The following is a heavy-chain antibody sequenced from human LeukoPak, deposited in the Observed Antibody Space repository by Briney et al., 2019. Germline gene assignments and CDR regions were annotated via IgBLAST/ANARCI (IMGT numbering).Heavy chain of an antibody. J-gene: IGHJ4*02. D-gene: IGHD2-15*01. CDR3: AKVRRVVVARTPLFFDY. V-gene: IGHV3-23*01. CDR2: ISGSGGGP. Sequence: PGGSLRLSCAASGFTFSKYAMSWVRQAPGKGLEWVSGISGSGGGPYYADSVKGRFTISRDNSKNTLYLQMNSLRAEDTAVYYCAKVRRVVVARTPLFFDYWGQGTLVTVSS. CDR1: GFTFSKYA.